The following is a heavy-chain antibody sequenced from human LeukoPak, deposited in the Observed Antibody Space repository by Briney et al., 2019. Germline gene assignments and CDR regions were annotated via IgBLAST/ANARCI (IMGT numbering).Heavy chain of an antibody. CDR2: IYHSGST. V-gene: IGHV4-30-2*01. CDR1: GGSISSGGYS. CDR3: ARARKWELPSFYYYGMDV. Sequence: PSETLSLTCAVSGGSISSGGYSWSWIRQPPGKGLEWIGYIYHSGSTYYNPSLKSRVTISVDRSKNQFSLKLSSVTAADTAVYYCARARKWELPSFYYYGMDVWGQGTTVTVSS. D-gene: IGHD1-26*01. J-gene: IGHJ6*02.